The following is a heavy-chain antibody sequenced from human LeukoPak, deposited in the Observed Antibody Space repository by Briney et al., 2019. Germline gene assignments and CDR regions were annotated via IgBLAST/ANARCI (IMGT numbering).Heavy chain of an antibody. CDR2: ITGRSDKT. CDR1: GFNFNKYD. V-gene: IGHV3-23*01. Sequence: GGSLSLSCAASGFNFNKYDMTWARQAPGKGLEWVSTITGRSDKTYYTDSVKGRFVTSRDNSKDTLYLQMNSLRAEDTALYYCAKGGWLDDLGQGALVTVSS. J-gene: IGHJ4*02. CDR3: AKGGWLDD. D-gene: IGHD6-19*01.